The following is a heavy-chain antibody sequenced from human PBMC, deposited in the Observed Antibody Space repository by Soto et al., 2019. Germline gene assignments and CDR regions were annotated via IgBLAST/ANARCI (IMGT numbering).Heavy chain of an antibody. CDR3: AKGVPGIAVAGTGYFQH. D-gene: IGHD6-19*01. CDR2: ISYDGSDK. Sequence: GGSLRLSCAAPGFTFSSYAMHWVRQAPGKGLEWVALISYDGSDKDYADSVKGRFTISRDNSKNTLYLQMNSLRAEDTAVYYCAKGVPGIAVAGTGYFQHWGQGTLVTVSS. J-gene: IGHJ1*01. V-gene: IGHV3-30-3*01. CDR1: GFTFSSYA.